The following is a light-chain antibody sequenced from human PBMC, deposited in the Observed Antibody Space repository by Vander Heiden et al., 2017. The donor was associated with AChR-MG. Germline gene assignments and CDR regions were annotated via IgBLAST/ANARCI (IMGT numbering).Light chain of an antibody. CDR2: GNN. Sequence: QSVLTQPPSVSGAPGQRVTISCPGSRSNIGAGYDVNCNQKFPRTAPKLLIYGNNNRASGVPDRFSGSKSGASASLAITGLQAEDEADYYCQSYDSSLSGWVFGEGTKLTVL. CDR3: QSYDSSLSGWV. J-gene: IGLJ3*02. CDR1: RSNIGAGYD. V-gene: IGLV1-40*01.